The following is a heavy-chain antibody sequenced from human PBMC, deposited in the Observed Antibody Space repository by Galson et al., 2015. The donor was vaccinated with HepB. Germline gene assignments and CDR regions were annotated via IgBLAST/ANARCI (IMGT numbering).Heavy chain of an antibody. V-gene: IGHV3-30*04. CDR2: ISYDGRDK. Sequence: SLRLSCAASGFTFRSYSMHWVRQAPRKGLEWVAAISYDGRDKYYADSVKGRFIISRDNSKNTLYVQINSLRVDDTALYYCTSLQNYFDPWGQGTLVTVSS. CDR3: TSLQNYFDP. D-gene: IGHD1-7*01. CDR1: GFTFRSYS. J-gene: IGHJ5*02.